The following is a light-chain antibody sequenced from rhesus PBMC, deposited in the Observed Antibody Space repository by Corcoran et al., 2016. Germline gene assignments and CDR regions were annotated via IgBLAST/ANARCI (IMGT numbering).Light chain of an antibody. CDR2: RAS. J-gene: IGKJ1*01. V-gene: IGKV1-69*01. CDR1: QGISNW. Sequence: DIQMTQSPSSLSASVGDRVTITCRASQGISNWLAWYQQKPGKAPKLLIYRASNLETGVPSQFSGSGSGTEFTLTSSSRQPEDIATYYCQQHDNSPPTFGQGTKGEIK. CDR3: QQHDNSPPT.